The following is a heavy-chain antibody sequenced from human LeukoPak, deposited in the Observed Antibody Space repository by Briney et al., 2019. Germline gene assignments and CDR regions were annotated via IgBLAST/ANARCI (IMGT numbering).Heavy chain of an antibody. D-gene: IGHD6-13*01. CDR2: INHSGST. V-gene: IGHV4-34*01. CDR1: GFTFSSYS. J-gene: IGHJ4*02. Sequence: GSLRLSCAASGFTFSSYSMNWVRQAPGKGLEWIGEINHSGSTNYNPSLKSRVTISVDTSKNQFSLKLSSVTAADTAVYYCARGPTEQAAAGGGLGLSIDYWGQGTLVTVSS. CDR3: ARGPTEQAAAGGGLGLSIDY.